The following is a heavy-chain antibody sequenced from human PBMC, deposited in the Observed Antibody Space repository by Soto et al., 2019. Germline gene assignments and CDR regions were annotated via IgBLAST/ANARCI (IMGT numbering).Heavy chain of an antibody. D-gene: IGHD3-10*01. V-gene: IGHV1-18*01. CDR3: ARDVRGSGAADMDV. Sequence: ASVKVSCKASGYSFTTYGITWVRQAPGQGLEWMGWISTYRGNTNYAQKFQGRVSMTTDTSTTTVYMELRSLRSDDTAVYYCARDVRGSGAADMDVWGKGTTVTVSS. CDR1: GYSFTTYG. CDR2: ISTYRGNT. J-gene: IGHJ6*03.